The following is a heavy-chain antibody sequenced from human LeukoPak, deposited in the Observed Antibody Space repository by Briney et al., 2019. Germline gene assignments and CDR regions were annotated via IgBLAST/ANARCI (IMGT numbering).Heavy chain of an antibody. CDR2: IYYSGST. V-gene: IGHV4-31*03. Sequence: SETLSLTCTVSGGSISSGGYYWSWIRQHPGKGLEWIGYIYYSGSTYYNPSLKSRVTISVDTSKNQFSLKLSSVTAADTAVYYCARAIRYYDFWSGYYSYVGGSHWFDPWGQGTLVTVSS. CDR3: ARAIRYYDFWSGYYSYVGGSHWFDP. D-gene: IGHD3-3*01. J-gene: IGHJ5*02. CDR1: GGSISSGGYY.